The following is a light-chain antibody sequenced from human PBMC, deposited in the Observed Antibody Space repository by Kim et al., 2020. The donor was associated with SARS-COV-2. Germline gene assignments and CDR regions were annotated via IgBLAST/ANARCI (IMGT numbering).Light chain of an antibody. CDR2: KAS. J-gene: IGKJ2*01. V-gene: IGKV1-5*03. CDR3: QQYYNYVYT. Sequence: SASVGDGVTITCRASQNIRDWLAWYQQKPGKAPKVLIYKASTLQTGAPSRFSGSGSGTEFTLTIDNLQPDDFATYYCQQYYNYVYTFGQGTKLEI. CDR1: QNIRDW.